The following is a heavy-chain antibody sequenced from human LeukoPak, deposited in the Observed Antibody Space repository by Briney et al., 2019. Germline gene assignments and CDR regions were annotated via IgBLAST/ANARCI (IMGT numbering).Heavy chain of an antibody. CDR3: AKDMERIAALYYFDY. CDR1: GFTFSSYG. Sequence: PGGSLRLSCAASGFTFSSYGMHWVRQAPGKGLEWVAFIRYDGSNKYYADSVKGRFTISRGNSKNTLYLQMNSLRAEDTGVYYCAKDMERIAALYYFDYWGQGTLVTVSS. CDR2: IRYDGSNK. D-gene: IGHD6-6*01. V-gene: IGHV3-30*02. J-gene: IGHJ4*02.